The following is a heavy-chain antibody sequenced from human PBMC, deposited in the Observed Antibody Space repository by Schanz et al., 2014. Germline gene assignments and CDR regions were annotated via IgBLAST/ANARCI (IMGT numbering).Heavy chain of an antibody. D-gene: IGHD3-10*01. Sequence: VQLVDSGGGLVKPGGSLRLFCAASGFTFSRYAMRWVRQAPGKGLEWVAAISGSGGSAYYADSVKGRFTISRDNSKNTLYLQMNILRAEDTAVYCCAKGRFGELSAFDIWGQGTMVTVSS. CDR2: ISGSGGSA. J-gene: IGHJ3*02. CDR1: GFTFSRYA. V-gene: IGHV3-23*04. CDR3: AKGRFGELSAFDI.